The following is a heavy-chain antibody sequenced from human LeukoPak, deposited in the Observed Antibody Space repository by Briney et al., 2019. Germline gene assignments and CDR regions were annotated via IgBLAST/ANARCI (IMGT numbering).Heavy chain of an antibody. J-gene: IGHJ4*02. CDR2: ISAYNGNT. Sequence: ASVKVSCKASGYTFTGHYVHWVRQAPGQGLEWMGWISAYNGNTNYAQKLQGRVTMTTDTSTSTAYMELRSLRSDDTAVYYCARDSEDIVVVVAATRGGGIFDYWGQGTLVTVSS. V-gene: IGHV1-18*04. D-gene: IGHD2-15*01. CDR3: ARDSEDIVVVVAATRGGGIFDY. CDR1: GYTFTGHY.